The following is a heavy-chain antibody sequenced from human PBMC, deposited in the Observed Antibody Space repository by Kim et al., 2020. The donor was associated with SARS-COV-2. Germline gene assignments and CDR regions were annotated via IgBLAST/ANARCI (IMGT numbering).Heavy chain of an antibody. CDR1: GFTFSAYA. CDR3: AKDSYYDVWSAAWFDP. Sequence: GGSLRLSCAASGFTFSAYAMHWVRQAPGKGLEWVAVISYDGDDTHYVDSVKGRFTISRDNSKNTLYLQMNSLRAVDTAVYYCAKDSYYDVWSAAWFDPWGQGTLVTVSS. V-gene: IGHV3-30*18. CDR2: ISYDGDDT. J-gene: IGHJ5*02. D-gene: IGHD3-3*01.